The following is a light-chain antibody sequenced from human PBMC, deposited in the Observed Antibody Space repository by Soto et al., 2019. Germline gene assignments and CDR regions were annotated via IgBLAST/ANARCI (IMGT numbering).Light chain of an antibody. Sequence: QAVVTQPPSASASLGASVTLTCTLSSGYSNYKVDWYQQRPGKGPRFVMRVGTGGIAGSKGDGIPDRFSVLGSGLNRYLTIKNIQEEDESDYHCGADHGSGSNFVVVFGGGTKLTVL. V-gene: IGLV9-49*01. J-gene: IGLJ2*01. CDR1: SGYSNYK. CDR3: GADHGSGSNFVVV. CDR2: VGTGGIAG.